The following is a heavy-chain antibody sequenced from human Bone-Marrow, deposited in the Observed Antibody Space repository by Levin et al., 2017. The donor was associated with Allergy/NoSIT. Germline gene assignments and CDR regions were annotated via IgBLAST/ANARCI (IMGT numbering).Heavy chain of an antibody. CDR2: IIPIFGTA. CDR3: ARGQLSNYYYYYMDV. V-gene: IGHV1-69*13. D-gene: IGHD6-13*01. J-gene: IGHJ6*03. Sequence: GASVKVSCKASGGTFSSYAISWVRQAPGQGLEWMGGIIPIFGTANYAQKFQGRVTITADESTSTAYMELSSLRSEDTAVYYCARGQLSNYYYYYMDVWGKGTTVTVSS. CDR1: GGTFSSYA.